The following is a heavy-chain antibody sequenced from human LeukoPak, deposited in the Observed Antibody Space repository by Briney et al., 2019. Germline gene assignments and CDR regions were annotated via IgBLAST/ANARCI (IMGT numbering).Heavy chain of an antibody. Sequence: ASETLSLTCAVYGGSFSGYYWSWIRQPPGKGLEWIGEINHSGSTNYNPSLKSRVTISVDTSKNQFSLKLSSVTAADTAVHYCARGTMTTVTYYFDYWGQGTLVTVSS. CDR2: INHSGST. CDR1: GGSFSGYY. CDR3: ARGTMTTVTYYFDY. D-gene: IGHD4-17*01. V-gene: IGHV4-34*01. J-gene: IGHJ4*02.